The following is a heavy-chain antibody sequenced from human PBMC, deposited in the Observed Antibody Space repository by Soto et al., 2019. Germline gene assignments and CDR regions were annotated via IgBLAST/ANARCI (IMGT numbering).Heavy chain of an antibody. Sequence: QVQLVQSGAEVKKPGASVKVSCKASGYTFTSYGISWVRQAPGQGLEWMGWISAYTGNTNYAQKRQGRVNMTTDTSTSTAYMELRSLRSDDTAVYYCARDLLGVVPAAISIYYYYGMDVWGQGNTVTVSS. CDR2: ISAYTGNT. CDR1: GYTFTSYG. V-gene: IGHV1-18*04. D-gene: IGHD2-2*01. J-gene: IGHJ6*02. CDR3: ARDLLGVVPAAISIYYYYGMDV.